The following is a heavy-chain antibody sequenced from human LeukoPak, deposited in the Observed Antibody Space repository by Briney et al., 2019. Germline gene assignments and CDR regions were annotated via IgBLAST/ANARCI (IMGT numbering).Heavy chain of an antibody. CDR3: ARKARIAAAGTDYYYYYMDV. CDR2: IWSDGSNR. Sequence: GGSLRLSCVASGFIFSHYGMHWVRQAPGKGLEWVAVIWSDGSNRFYAGSVKGRFTISRDNSQNTVYLQMNSLRAEDTAVYYCARKARIAAAGTDYYYYYMDVWGKATTVTVSS. V-gene: IGHV3-33*01. D-gene: IGHD6-13*01. CDR1: GFIFSHYG. J-gene: IGHJ6*03.